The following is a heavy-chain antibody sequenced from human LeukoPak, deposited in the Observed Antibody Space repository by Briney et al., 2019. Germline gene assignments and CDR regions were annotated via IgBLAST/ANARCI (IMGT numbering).Heavy chain of an antibody. D-gene: IGHD1-7*01. V-gene: IGHV1-69*06. CDR3: ARGRNWNYESPFDY. Sequence: ASVKVSCKASGGTFSSYAISWVRQAPGQGLEWMGGIIPIFGTANYAQKFQGRVTITADKSTSTAYMELNSLRSEDTAVYYCARGRNWNYESPFDYWGQGTLVTVSS. CDR1: GGTFSSYA. CDR2: IIPIFGTA. J-gene: IGHJ4*02.